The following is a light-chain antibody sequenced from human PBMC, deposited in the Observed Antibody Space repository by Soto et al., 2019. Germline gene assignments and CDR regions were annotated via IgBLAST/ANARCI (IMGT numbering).Light chain of an antibody. CDR2: RNN. CDR3: AAWDDSVGGPA. V-gene: IGLV1-47*01. Sequence: QSVLTQPPSASRTPGQRVTISCSGSSSNIGSKYVYWYQQLPGTAPKLLMYRNNQRPSGVPDRFSGSKSGTSASLAISGLRSEDEAHYYCAAWDDSVGGPAFGGGTKVTVL. J-gene: IGLJ2*01. CDR1: SSNIGSKY.